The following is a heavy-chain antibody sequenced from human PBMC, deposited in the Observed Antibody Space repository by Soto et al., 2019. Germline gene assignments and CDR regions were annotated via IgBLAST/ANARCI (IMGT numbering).Heavy chain of an antibody. Sequence: SETLSLTCAVYGGSFSGYYWSWIRQPPGKGLEWIGEINHSGSTNYNPSLKSRVTISVDTSKNQFSLKLSSVTAADTAVYYCARTGPYDYIWGSYRYIFDYWGQGTLVTVSS. D-gene: IGHD3-16*02. J-gene: IGHJ4*02. V-gene: IGHV4-34*01. CDR1: GGSFSGYY. CDR2: INHSGST. CDR3: ARTGPYDYIWGSYRYIFDY.